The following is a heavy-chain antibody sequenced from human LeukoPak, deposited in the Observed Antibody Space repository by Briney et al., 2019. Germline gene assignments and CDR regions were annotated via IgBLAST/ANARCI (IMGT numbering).Heavy chain of an antibody. V-gene: IGHV4-30-4*01. J-gene: IGHJ4*02. Sequence: SETLSLTCSVSGGSISSYYWSWIRQPPGKGLEWIGYIYYSGSTYYNPSLKRRVTISVDTSKNQFSLKLSSVTAADTAVYYCARDLYSSGWDIWGQGTLVTVSS. CDR1: GGSISSYY. CDR2: IYYSGST. CDR3: ARDLYSSGWDI. D-gene: IGHD6-19*01.